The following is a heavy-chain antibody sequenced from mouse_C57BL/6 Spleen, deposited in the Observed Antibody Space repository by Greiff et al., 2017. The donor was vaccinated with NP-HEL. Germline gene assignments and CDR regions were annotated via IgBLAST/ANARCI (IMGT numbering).Heavy chain of an antibody. CDR3: ARNLYDHFDY. CDR2: IYPGDGDT. CDR1: GYAFSSSW. Sequence: QVQLQQSGPELVKPGASVKISCKASGYAFSSSWMNWVKQRPGKGLEWIGRIYPGDGDTNYNGKFKGKATLTADKSSSTAYMQLSSLTSEDSAVYFCARNLYDHFDYWGQGTTLTVSS. J-gene: IGHJ2*01. V-gene: IGHV1-82*01. D-gene: IGHD2-12*01.